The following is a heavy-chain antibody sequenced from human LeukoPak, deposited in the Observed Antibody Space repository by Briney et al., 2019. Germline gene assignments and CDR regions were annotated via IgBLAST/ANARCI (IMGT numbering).Heavy chain of an antibody. V-gene: IGHV1-18*04. CDR3: ARGTIAAAGSNWFDP. D-gene: IGHD6-13*01. CDR1: GYTFTSYG. J-gene: IGHJ5*02. CDR2: ISAYNGNT. Sequence: ASVKVSCKASGYTFTSYGISWVRQAPGQGLEWMGWISAYNGNTNYAQKLQGRVTMTTDTSTSTAYMELRSLRSDDTAMYYCARGTIAAAGSNWFDPWGQGTLVTVSS.